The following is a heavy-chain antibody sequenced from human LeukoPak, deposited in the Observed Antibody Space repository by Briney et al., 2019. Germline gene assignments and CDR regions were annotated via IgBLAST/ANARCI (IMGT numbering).Heavy chain of an antibody. Sequence: ASVKVSCKASGYTFTSYGISWVRQAPGQGLEWMGWISAHNGNTNYAQRLQGRVTMTTDTSTSTAYMELRSLRSDDTAVYYCAGCSRYYYGSGSYYNSDDAFDIWGQGTMVTVSS. V-gene: IGHV1-18*04. J-gene: IGHJ3*02. CDR2: ISAHNGNT. CDR3: AGCSRYYYGSGSYYNSDDAFDI. CDR1: GYTFTSYG. D-gene: IGHD3-10*01.